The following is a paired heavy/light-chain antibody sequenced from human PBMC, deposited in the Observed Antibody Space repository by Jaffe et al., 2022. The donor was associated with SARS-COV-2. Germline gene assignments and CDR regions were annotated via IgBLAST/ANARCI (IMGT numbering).Heavy chain of an antibody. CDR2: ISAKADST. D-gene: IGHD2-15*01. J-gene: IGHJ4*02. CDR3: AKQQRLDGILYHDY. Sequence: EVQLVESGGALVQPGGSLRLSCAASGFSFSNYAMSWVRQAPGKGLEWVADISAKADSTFYADSVEGRFTISRDNSKNTLYLQMSNLRAEDTAVYFCAKQQRLDGILYHDYWGQGTLVTGSS. V-gene: IGHV3-23*04. CDR1: GFSFSNYA.
Light chain of an antibody. J-gene: IGKJ1*01. CDR1: QNIDNY. Sequence: IQMTQSPSSLSASLGDRVTITCRASQNIDNYLNWYQQKPGKAPKLLIFAASSLQSGVPSRFSGSGSGTYFTLTISSLQPEDFAAYFCQQSYGTWTFGQGTKVE. V-gene: IGKV1-39*01. CDR3: QQSYGTWT. CDR2: AAS.